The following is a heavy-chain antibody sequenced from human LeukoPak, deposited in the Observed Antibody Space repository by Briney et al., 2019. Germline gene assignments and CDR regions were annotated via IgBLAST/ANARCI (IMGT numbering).Heavy chain of an antibody. CDR2: TSAYNGNT. J-gene: IGHJ5*02. V-gene: IGHV1-18*01. CDR3: ARVYYYDSSGYYYARESWFDP. D-gene: IGHD3-22*01. Sequence: ASVKVSCKASGYTFTSYGISWVRQAPGQGLEWMGWTSAYNGNTNYAQKLQGRVTMTTDTSTSTAYMELRSLRSDDTAVYYCARVYYYDSSGYYYARESWFDPWGQGTLVTVSS. CDR1: GYTFTSYG.